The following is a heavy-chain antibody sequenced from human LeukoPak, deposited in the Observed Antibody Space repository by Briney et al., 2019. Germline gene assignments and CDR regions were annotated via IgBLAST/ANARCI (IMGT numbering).Heavy chain of an antibody. CDR1: GFTFSSYS. CDR2: ISSSSSYI. D-gene: IGHD7-27*01. Sequence: GGSLRLSCAASGFTFSSYSMNWVCQAPGKGLEWVSSISSSSSYIYYADSVKGRFTISRDNAKNSLYLQMNSLRAEDTAVYYCARAAATGDFPDYWGQGTLVTVSS. V-gene: IGHV3-21*01. J-gene: IGHJ4*02. CDR3: ARAAATGDFPDY.